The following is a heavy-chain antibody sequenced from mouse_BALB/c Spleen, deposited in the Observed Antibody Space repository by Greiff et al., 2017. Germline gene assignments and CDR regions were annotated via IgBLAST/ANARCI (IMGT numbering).Heavy chain of an antibody. J-gene: IGHJ2*01. V-gene: IGHV1S56*01. Sequence: VQLQQSGPELVKPGASVRISCKASGYTFTSYYIHWVKQRPGQGLEWIGWIYPGNVNTKYNEKFKGKATLTADKSSSTAYMQLSSLTSEDSAVYFCARGPYFDYWGQGTTLTVSS. CDR1: GYTFTSYY. CDR3: ARGPYFDY. CDR2: IYPGNVNT.